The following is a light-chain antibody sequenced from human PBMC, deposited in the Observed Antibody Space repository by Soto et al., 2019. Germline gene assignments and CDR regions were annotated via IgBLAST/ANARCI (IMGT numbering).Light chain of an antibody. J-gene: IGKJ4*01. CDR3: QQSYGTPLT. CDR2: AAS. Sequence: DMEMTQSPSSLSASVGDRVTITCRARQSISNYLNWYQHKPGKVPKLLIYAASSLQSGVPTRFSGSASGTDFTLTINSLQPEAFATYYCQQSYGTPLTFGGGTKIEIK. CDR1: QSISNY. V-gene: IGKV1-39*01.